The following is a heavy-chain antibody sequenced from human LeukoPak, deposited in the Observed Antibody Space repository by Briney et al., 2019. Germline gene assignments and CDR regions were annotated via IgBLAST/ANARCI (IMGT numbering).Heavy chain of an antibody. D-gene: IGHD3-22*01. V-gene: IGHV3-74*01. Sequence: GGSLRLSCAASGFSLSGYWMNWVRQVPGKGLVWVSRINSDGSITDYADSVKGRFTISRDTAENTLYLQMNSLGAEDTAAYYCARASPMIDYWGQGTLVTVSS. CDR3: ARASPMIDY. J-gene: IGHJ4*02. CDR1: GFSLSGYW. CDR2: INSDGSIT.